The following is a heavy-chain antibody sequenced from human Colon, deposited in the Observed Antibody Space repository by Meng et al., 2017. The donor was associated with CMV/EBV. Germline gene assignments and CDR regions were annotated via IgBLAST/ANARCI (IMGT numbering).Heavy chain of an antibody. CDR1: GYTFTDHY. D-gene: IGHD3-22*01. Sequence: ASVKVSCKAAGYTFTDHYIQWVRQAPGQGLEWMGWINPNTGGTTYEPNFHGRVTLTRDTSISTVYMEVTRLTSDDTAMYFCARVDSDSSGYYGPDFWGQGTMVTVS. CDR3: ARVDSDSSGYYGPDF. J-gene: IGHJ3*01. CDR2: INPNTGGT. V-gene: IGHV1-2*02.